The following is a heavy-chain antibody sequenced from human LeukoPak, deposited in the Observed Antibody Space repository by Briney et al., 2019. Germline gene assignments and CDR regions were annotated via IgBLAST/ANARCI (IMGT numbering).Heavy chain of an antibody. CDR3: ASHIAAAGTGQFDY. Sequence: VASVKVSCRASGYTFTGYYMHWVRQAPGQGLEWMGWINPNSGGTNYAQKFQGGVTMTRDTSISTAYMELSRLRSDDTAVYYCASHIAAAGTGQFDYWGQGTLVTVSS. D-gene: IGHD6-13*01. CDR1: GYTFTGYY. V-gene: IGHV1-2*02. CDR2: INPNSGGT. J-gene: IGHJ4*02.